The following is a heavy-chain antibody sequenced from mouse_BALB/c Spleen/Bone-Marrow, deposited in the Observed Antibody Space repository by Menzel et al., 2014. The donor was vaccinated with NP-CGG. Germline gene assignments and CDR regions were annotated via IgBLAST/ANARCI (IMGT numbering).Heavy chain of an antibody. CDR2: IDPANGNT. J-gene: IGHJ2*01. D-gene: IGHD6-1*01. V-gene: IGHV14-3*02. Sequence: VKLLESGAELVKPGASVRLSCTASGFNIKDTYIPWVKQRPEQGLERIGRIDPANGNTEYDPKFQGKASTTADTSATTGYLQLSSLPSEDTAVYYCARGQTSFFNCRSPCTTRTASS. CDR3: ARGQTSFFNC. CDR1: GFNIKDTY.